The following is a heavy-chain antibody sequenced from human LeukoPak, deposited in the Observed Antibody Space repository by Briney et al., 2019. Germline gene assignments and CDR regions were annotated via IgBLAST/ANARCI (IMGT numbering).Heavy chain of an antibody. CDR3: ARDPFNPDCSSTSCPDAFDI. D-gene: IGHD2-2*01. CDR2: MNPNNGNT. Sequence: ASVKVSCKASGYTFTSYDINWVRQATGQGLEWMGWMNPNNGNTGYAQKFQGRVTMTRSTSISTAYMELSSLRSEDTAVYYCARDPFNPDCSSTSCPDAFDIWGQGTMVTVSS. J-gene: IGHJ3*02. CDR1: GYTFTSYD. V-gene: IGHV1-8*01.